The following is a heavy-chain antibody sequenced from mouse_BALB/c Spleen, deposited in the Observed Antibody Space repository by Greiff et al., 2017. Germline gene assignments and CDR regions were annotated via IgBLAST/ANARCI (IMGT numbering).Heavy chain of an antibody. CDR3: ARDVGYYGNYWYFDV. CDR1: GFTFSDFY. D-gene: IGHD2-1*01. J-gene: IGHJ1*01. Sequence: EVQVVESGGGLVQPGGSLRLSCATSGFTFSDFYMEWVRQPPGKRLEWIAASRNKANDYTTEYSASVKGRFIVSRDTSQSILYLQMNALRAEDTAIYYCARDVGYYGNYWYFDVWGAGTTVTVSS. CDR2: SRNKANDYTT. V-gene: IGHV7-1*02.